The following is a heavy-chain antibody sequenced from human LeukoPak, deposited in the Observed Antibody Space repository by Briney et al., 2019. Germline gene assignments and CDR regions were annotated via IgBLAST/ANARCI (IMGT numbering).Heavy chain of an antibody. D-gene: IGHD1-26*01. CDR1: GFTFSSYS. CDR2: MSNSSSYI. J-gene: IGHJ4*02. CDR3: ARIGAQSFDY. V-gene: IGHV3-21*01. Sequence: GGSLRLSCAASGFTFSSYSMNWVRQAPGKGLEWVSSMSNSSSYIYYADSVKGRFTISRDNAKNSLYLQMNSLRAEDTAVYYCARIGAQSFDYWGQGTLVTVSS.